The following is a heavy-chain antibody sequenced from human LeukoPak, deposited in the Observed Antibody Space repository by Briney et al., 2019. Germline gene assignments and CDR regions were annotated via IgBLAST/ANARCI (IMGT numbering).Heavy chain of an antibody. CDR3: ARPSGIPAAMNYYYGMDV. D-gene: IGHD2-2*01. J-gene: IGHJ6*02. CDR2: IIPIFGTA. V-gene: IGHV1-69*01. CDR1: GGTFSSYA. Sequence: SVKVSCKASGGTFSSYAISWVRQAPGQGLEWMGGIIPIFGTANYAQKFQGRVTITADESTSTAYMELSSLRSEDTAVYYCARPSGIPAAMNYYYGMDVWGQGTTVTVSS.